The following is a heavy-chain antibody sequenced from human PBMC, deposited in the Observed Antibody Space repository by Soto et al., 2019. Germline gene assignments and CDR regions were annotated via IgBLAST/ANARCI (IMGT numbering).Heavy chain of an antibody. Sequence: VQLVESGGGLVQPGESLTLSCAASGFPFSSYWMHWVRQAPGKGLVWVSRIKSDGSGTYYADSVQDRFTISRDNARKTLYLPMNSLRVEDTAVYFCARVDGDRYDGNGYLGRHWGQGTLVTVSS. J-gene: IGHJ4*02. CDR1: GFPFSSYW. D-gene: IGHD3-22*01. CDR2: IKSDGSGT. V-gene: IGHV3-74*01. CDR3: ARVDGDRYDGNGYLGRH.